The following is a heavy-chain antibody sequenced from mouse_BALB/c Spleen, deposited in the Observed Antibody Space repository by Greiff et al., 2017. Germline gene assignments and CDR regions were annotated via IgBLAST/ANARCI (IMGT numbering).Heavy chain of an antibody. D-gene: IGHD2-3*01. CDR2: IDPETGGT. J-gene: IGHJ3*01. CDR1: GYTFTDYE. V-gene: IGHV1-15*01. Sequence: VKLMESGAELVRPGASVTLSCKASGYTFTDYEMHWVKQTPVHGLEWIGAIDPETGGTAYNQKFKGKATLTADKSSSTAYMELRSLTSEDSAVYYCTRRSDGYWFAYWGQGTLVTVSA. CDR3: TRRSDGYWFAY.